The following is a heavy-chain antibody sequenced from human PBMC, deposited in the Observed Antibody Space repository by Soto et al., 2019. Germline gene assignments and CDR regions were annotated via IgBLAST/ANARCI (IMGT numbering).Heavy chain of an antibody. Sequence: ASVKVSCKVSGYTLTELSMHWVRQAPGKGLEWMGGFDPEDGETIYAQKFQGRVTMTEDTSTDTAYMELSSLRSEDTAVYYCARTFDGYYYFDYWGQGTLVTVSS. CDR1: GYTLTELS. V-gene: IGHV1-24*01. D-gene: IGHD2-15*01. CDR3: ARTFDGYYYFDY. J-gene: IGHJ4*02. CDR2: FDPEDGET.